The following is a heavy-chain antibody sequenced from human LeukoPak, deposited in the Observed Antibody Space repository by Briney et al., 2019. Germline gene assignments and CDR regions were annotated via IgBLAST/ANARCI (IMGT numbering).Heavy chain of an antibody. J-gene: IGHJ5*02. CDR2: ISAYNGNT. D-gene: IGHD6-19*01. Sequence: ASVKVSCKASGYTFTSYGISWVRQAPGQGLEWMGWISAYNGNTNYAQKFQGRVTITRDTSASTAYMELSSLRSEDTAVYYCARGAPIRVAVAATFDPWGQGTLVTVPS. CDR1: GYTFTSYG. CDR3: ARGAPIRVAVAATFDP. V-gene: IGHV1-18*01.